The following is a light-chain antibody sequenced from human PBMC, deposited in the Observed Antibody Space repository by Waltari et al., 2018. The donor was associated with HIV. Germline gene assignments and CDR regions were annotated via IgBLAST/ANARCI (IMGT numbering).Light chain of an antibody. V-gene: IGKV3-15*01. Sequence: EIMMTQSPATLSVSPGDTATLSCRASQSVSTNLAWYQQKPGQAPRPLFYDASTRATGVPARFSGGGSETEFTLTITSLQSEDFAVYYCQQYNNWPPAYTFGQGTKLEIK. J-gene: IGKJ2*01. CDR3: QQYNNWPPAYT. CDR1: QSVSTN. CDR2: DAS.